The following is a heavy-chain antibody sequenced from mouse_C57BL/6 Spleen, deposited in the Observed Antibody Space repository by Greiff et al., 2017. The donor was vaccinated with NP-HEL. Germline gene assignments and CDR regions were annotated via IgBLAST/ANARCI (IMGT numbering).Heavy chain of an antibody. D-gene: IGHD1-1*01. V-gene: IGHV1-72*01. CDR3: AGTSLSVVASGGFDY. J-gene: IGHJ2*01. Sequence: VQLQQSGAELVKPGASVKLSCKASGYTFTSYWMHWVKQRPGRGLEWIGRIDPNSGGTKYNEKFKSKATLTVDKPSSTAYMQLSSLTSEDSAVYYCAGTSLSVVASGGFDYWGQGTTLTVSS. CDR2: IDPNSGGT. CDR1: GYTFTSYW.